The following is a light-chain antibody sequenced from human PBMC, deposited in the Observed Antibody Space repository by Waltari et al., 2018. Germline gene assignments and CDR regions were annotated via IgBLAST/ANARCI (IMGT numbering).Light chain of an antibody. J-gene: IGKJ3*01. V-gene: IGKV3-15*01. CDR1: QSVSSN. CDR3: HNYNNLHNVT. CDR2: GSS. Sequence: EIVMKQYPATMSVSPGERDTLSCRASQSVSSNLAWYKQKPGQAPSRLIYGSSTRATGIPAMFSGNFSGTDFTLTIIRLQSDYFALYYCHNYNNLHNVTF.